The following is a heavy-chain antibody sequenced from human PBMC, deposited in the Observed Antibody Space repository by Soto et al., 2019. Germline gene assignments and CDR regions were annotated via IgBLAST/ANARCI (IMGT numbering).Heavy chain of an antibody. CDR2: IYYSGST. V-gene: IGHV4-59*08. CDR3: ARHAEWEDFWSGYYWFDP. J-gene: IGHJ5*02. CDR1: GGSISSYY. Sequence: PSETLSLTCTVSGGSISSYYWSWIRQPPGKGLEWIGYIYYSGSTNYNPSLKSRVTISVDTSKNQFSLKLSSVTAADTAVYYCARHAEWEDFWSGYYWFDPWGQGTLVTVSS. D-gene: IGHD3-3*01.